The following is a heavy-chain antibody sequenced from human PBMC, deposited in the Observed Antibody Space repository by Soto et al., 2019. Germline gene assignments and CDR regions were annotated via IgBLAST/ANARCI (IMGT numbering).Heavy chain of an antibody. D-gene: IGHD6-19*01. CDR3: ARFLLLYSSGWYGWFDP. CDR2: IYPGDSDT. J-gene: IGHJ5*02. V-gene: IGHV5-51*01. Sequence: PGESLKISCKGSGCSFTSDWIGWVRQMAGKGLEWMGIIYPGDSDTRYSPSFQGQVTISADKSISTAYLQWSSLKASDTAMYYCARFLLLYSSGWYGWFDPWGQGTLVTVSS. CDR1: GCSFTSDW.